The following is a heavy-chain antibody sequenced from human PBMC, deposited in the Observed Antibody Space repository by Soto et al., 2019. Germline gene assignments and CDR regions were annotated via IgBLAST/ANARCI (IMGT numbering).Heavy chain of an antibody. Sequence: SLRLSCAASGFTFDDYAMHWVRQAPGKGLEWVSGISWNSGSIGYADSVKGRFTISRDNAKNSLYLQMNSLRAEDTALYYCAKDMNWRSSTSCYSTRGQGTLVTVSS. CDR1: GFTFDDYA. J-gene: IGHJ4*02. V-gene: IGHV3-9*01. D-gene: IGHD2-2*01. CDR3: AKDMNWRSSTSCYST. CDR2: ISWNSGSI.